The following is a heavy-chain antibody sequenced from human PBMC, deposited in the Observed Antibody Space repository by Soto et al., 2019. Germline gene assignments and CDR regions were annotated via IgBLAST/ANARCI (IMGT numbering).Heavy chain of an antibody. CDR2: IWYDGSNK. CDR3: ARMVILTGYHTSDY. Sequence: GGSLRLSCAASGFTFSSYAMSWVRQAPGKGLEWVAVIWYDGSNKYYADSVKGRFTISRDNSKNTLYLQMNSLRAEDTAVYYCARMVILTGYHTSDYWGQGTLVTVSS. J-gene: IGHJ4*02. V-gene: IGHV3-33*08. D-gene: IGHD3-9*01. CDR1: GFTFSSYA.